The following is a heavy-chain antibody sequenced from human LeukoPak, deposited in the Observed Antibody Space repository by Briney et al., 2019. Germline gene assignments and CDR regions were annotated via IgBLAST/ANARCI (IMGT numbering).Heavy chain of an antibody. J-gene: IGHJ5*02. V-gene: IGHV3-9*03. Sequence: PGGSLRLSCAASGFTFDDYAMHWVRQAPGKGLEWVSGISWNSGSIGYADPVKGRFTISRDNAKSSLYLQMNSLRAEDMALYYCALHKGDSGFDPWGQGTLVTVSS. D-gene: IGHD3-16*01. CDR3: ALHKGDSGFDP. CDR2: ISWNSGSI. CDR1: GFTFDDYA.